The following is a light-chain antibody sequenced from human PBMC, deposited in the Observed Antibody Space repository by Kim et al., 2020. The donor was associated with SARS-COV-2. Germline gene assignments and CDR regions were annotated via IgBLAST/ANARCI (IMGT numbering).Light chain of an antibody. V-gene: IGLV3-1*01. CDR2: QDT. Sequence: SYELTQPPSVSVSPGQTASITCSGDKLGDKYACWYQQKPGQSPVLVIYQDTKRPSGIPERFSGSNSGNTATLTISGTQAMDEADYYCQTWDSITVVFGGWTQLTVL. J-gene: IGLJ2*01. CDR1: KLGDKY. CDR3: QTWDSITVV.